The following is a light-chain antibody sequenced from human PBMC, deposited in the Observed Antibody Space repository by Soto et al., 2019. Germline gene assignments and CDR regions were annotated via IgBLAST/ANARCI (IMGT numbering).Light chain of an antibody. J-gene: IGKJ1*01. Sequence: EIVLTQSPGTLSLSPGERATLSCRASQSLNARYLAWYQVKPGQAPRLLFYGASSRATGIPDRFIGSGSGTDFTLTITGLEPEDLAVYYCQKFHISRTFGQGTKVDIK. CDR1: QSLNARY. V-gene: IGKV3-20*01. CDR2: GAS. CDR3: QKFHISRT.